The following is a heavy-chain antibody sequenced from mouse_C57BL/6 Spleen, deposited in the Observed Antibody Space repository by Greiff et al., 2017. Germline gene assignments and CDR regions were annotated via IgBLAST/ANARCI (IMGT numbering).Heavy chain of an antibody. CDR2: IYPGDGDT. CDR3: AREVGYYDSSPAWFAY. J-gene: IGHJ3*01. Sequence: VKLQESGPELVKPGASVKISCKASGYAFSSSWMNWVKQRPGQGLEWIGRIYPGDGDTNYNGKFKGKATLTADKSTSTAYMQLSSLTSEDSAVYSCAREVGYYDSSPAWFAYWGQGTLVTVSA. CDR1: GYAFSSSW. D-gene: IGHD1-1*01. V-gene: IGHV1-82*01.